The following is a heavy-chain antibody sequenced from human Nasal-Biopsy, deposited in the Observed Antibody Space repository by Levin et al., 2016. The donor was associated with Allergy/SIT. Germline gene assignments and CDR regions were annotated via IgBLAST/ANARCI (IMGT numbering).Heavy chain of an antibody. Sequence: SLKISCAASGFSFSNYGMHWVRQAPGKGLEWVAVISYDGSKKYHADSVKGRFTISRDNSRNTLSLQMNSLRAEDTAVYYCTRDIGGRYSYWAQGTLVTVSS. CDR3: TRDIGGRYSY. D-gene: IGHD3-9*01. V-gene: IGHV3-30*03. CDR1: GFSFSNYG. CDR2: ISYDGSKK. J-gene: IGHJ4*02.